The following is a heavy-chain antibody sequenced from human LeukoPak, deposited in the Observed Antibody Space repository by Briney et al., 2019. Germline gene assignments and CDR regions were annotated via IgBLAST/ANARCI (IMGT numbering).Heavy chain of an antibody. Sequence: SETLSLTRTVSGGSISTYYWSWIRQPPGKGLEWIGYIYYSGSTNYNPSLKSRVTISVDTSKNQSSLKLSSVTAADTAVYYCAREDPQTTVPEGLDVWGQGTTVTVSS. V-gene: IGHV4-59*01. CDR3: AREDPQTTVPEGLDV. CDR2: IYYSGST. CDR1: GGSISTYY. J-gene: IGHJ6*02. D-gene: IGHD4-17*01.